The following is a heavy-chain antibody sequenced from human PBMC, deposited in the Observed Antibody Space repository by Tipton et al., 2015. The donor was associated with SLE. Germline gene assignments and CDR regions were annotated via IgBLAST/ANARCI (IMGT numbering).Heavy chain of an antibody. V-gene: IGHV4-38-2*02. Sequence: LRLSCSASGFTFSVYYMGWIRQPPGKGLEWIGIIYHTGTTNYSPSLQRRVAISVDTSKNQFSLNLKSMTAADTAVYYCSRDFGNVGRFDSWGQGTLVTVSS. CDR2: IYHTGTT. D-gene: IGHD3-10*01. CDR3: SRDFGNVGRFDS. J-gene: IGHJ5*01. CDR1: GFTFSVYY.